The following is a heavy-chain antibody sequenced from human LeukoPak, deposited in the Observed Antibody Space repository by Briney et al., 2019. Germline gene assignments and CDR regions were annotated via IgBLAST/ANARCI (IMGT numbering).Heavy chain of an antibody. CDR2: ISSSSSYI. Sequence: GGSLRLSCAASGFTFSSYTMNWVRQAPGKGPEWVSSISSSSSYIYYADSVKGRFTISRDNAKNSLYQQMNSLRAEDTAVYYCARAHANIVATITYYYYMDVWGKGTTVTVSS. V-gene: IGHV3-21*01. CDR1: GFTFSSYT. J-gene: IGHJ6*03. CDR3: ARAHANIVATITYYYYMDV. D-gene: IGHD5-12*01.